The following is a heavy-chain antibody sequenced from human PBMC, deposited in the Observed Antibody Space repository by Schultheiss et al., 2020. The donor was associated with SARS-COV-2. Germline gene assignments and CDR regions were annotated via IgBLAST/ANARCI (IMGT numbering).Heavy chain of an antibody. CDR3: ARVTIYVPFDY. V-gene: IGHV4-38-2*02. CDR1: GYSISSGYY. CDR2: IYHSGST. D-gene: IGHD5/OR15-5a*01. J-gene: IGHJ4*02. Sequence: SQTLSLTCTVSGYSISSGYYWGWIRQPPGKGLEWIGSIYHSGSTYNNPSLKSRVTISVDTSKNQFSLKLSSVTAADTAVYYCARVTIYVPFDYWGQGTLVTVSS.